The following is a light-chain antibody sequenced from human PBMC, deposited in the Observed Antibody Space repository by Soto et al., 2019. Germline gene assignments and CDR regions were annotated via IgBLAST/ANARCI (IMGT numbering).Light chain of an antibody. V-gene: IGKV3-15*01. CDR2: DTS. CDR3: QPYNTWPLT. CDR1: QGIGAT. Sequence: EIVMTQSPATLSVSPGERATLSCRASQGIGATLAWYQHKPGQTPRLLIYDTSTRSTGVPTRFSGSRSGAEFTLTINSLQSEDFAVYYCQPYNTWPLTFGGGTKVDIK. J-gene: IGKJ4*01.